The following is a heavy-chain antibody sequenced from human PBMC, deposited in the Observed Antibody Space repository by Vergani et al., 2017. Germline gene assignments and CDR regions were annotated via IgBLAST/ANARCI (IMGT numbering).Heavy chain of an antibody. Sequence: QMQLVQSGPEVKKPGTSVKVSCKASGFTFTSSAMQWVRQARGQRLEWIGWIVVGSGNTNYAQKFQERVTITRDMSTSTAYMELSSLRSEDTAVYYCAKGGTITIFGSVDYYGGQGTLVTVSS. CDR3: AKGGTITIFGSVDYY. D-gene: IGHD3-3*01. CDR1: GFTFTSSA. V-gene: IGHV1-58*02. CDR2: IVVGSGNT. J-gene: IGHJ4*02.